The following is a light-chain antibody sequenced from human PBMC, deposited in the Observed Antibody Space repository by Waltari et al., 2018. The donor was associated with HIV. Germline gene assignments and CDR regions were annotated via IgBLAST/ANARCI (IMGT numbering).Light chain of an antibody. J-gene: IGKJ2*01. CDR3: QQYGSSPGT. CDR1: QSVTSTY. Sequence: VLTQPPGTGSLAPRERATLSCRASQSVTSTYLAWYQQKPGQPPRLLIFGASSRATGIPNRFSGSGSGTNFTLTISRLEPEDFAVYYCQQYGSSPGTFGQGTKVEIK. V-gene: IGKV3-20*01. CDR2: GAS.